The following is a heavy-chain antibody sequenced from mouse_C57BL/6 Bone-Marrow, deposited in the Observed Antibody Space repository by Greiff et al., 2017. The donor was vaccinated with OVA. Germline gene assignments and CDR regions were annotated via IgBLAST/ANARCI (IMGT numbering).Heavy chain of an antibody. J-gene: IGHJ1*03. V-gene: IGHV1-82*01. CDR2: IYPGDGDT. CDR3: ARLGYYGSSLYSYFDV. CDR1: GYAFSSSW. Sequence: VQLQQSGPELVKPGASVKISCKASGYAFSSSWMNWVKQRPGKGLEWIGRIYPGDGDTNYNGKFKGKATLTADKSSSTAYMQLSSLTSEDSAVYFCARLGYYGSSLYSYFDVWGTGTTVTVSS. D-gene: IGHD1-1*01.